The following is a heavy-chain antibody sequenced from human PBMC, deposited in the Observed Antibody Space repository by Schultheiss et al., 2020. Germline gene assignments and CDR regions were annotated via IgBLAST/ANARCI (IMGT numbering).Heavy chain of an antibody. CDR3: ARETYYYDSSGYYPLDY. CDR1: GYSISSGYY. Sequence: SQTLSLTCTVSGYSISSGYYWGWIRQPPGKGLEWIGSIYHSGSTYYNPSLKSRVTISVDTSKNQFSLKLSSVTAADTAVYYCARETYYYDSSGYYPLDYWGKGTLVTVAS. CDR2: IYHSGST. J-gene: IGHJ4*02. V-gene: IGHV4-38-2*02. D-gene: IGHD3-22*01.